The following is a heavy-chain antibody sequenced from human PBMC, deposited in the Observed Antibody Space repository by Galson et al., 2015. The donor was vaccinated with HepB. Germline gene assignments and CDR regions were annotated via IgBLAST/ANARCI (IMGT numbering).Heavy chain of an antibody. D-gene: IGHD2-15*01. CDR2: ISPYNRAT. CDR1: GYTFSPYY. Sequence: SVKVSCKASGYTFSPYYITWVRQAPGQGLEWMGWISPYNRATNYARRLQGRVTMTTDTSTSTAYMELRSLRSDDTAIYYCARGALAVVVGGTPNNWFDPWGQGTLVTVSS. CDR3: ARGALAVVVGGTPNNWFDP. V-gene: IGHV1-18*04. J-gene: IGHJ5*02.